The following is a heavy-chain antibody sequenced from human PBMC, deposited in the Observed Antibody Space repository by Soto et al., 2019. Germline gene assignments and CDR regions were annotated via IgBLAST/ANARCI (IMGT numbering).Heavy chain of an antibody. CDR3: ALEPTEAAGFDY. D-gene: IGHD2-15*01. Sequence: QVQMVQSGAEVKKPGASVKVSCKASGHTFTGHHMHWVRQAPGQGLEWMGLIDLDIGYTKYAQKFQGRVTSTSDTSITTAYMELRGLRSDDTALYYCALEPTEAAGFDYWGQGTLVTVSS. CDR2: IDLDIGYT. CDR1: GHTFTGHH. V-gene: IGHV1-2*02. J-gene: IGHJ4*02.